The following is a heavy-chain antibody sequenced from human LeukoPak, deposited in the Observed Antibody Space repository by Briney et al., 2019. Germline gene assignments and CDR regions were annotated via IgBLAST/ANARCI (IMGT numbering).Heavy chain of an antibody. V-gene: IGHV4-38-2*02. CDR1: GYSISSGYY. Sequence: SETLSLTCTVSGYSISSGYYWGWIRPPPGKGLEWCGMFHHSGDTYYNPSLKSRVSISVDTSKNQSSLKLSSVTAADTAVYYWARDTGPYYDILTGYAVGWFDPWGEGTLVTVSS. D-gene: IGHD3-9*01. CDR2: FHHSGDT. J-gene: IGHJ5*02. CDR3: ARDTGPYYDILTGYAVGWFDP.